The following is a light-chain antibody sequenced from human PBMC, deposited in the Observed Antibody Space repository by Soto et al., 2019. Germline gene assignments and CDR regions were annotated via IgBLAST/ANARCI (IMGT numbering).Light chain of an antibody. CDR1: QSVSSN. CDR3: QQYNNWPPLT. CDR2: GAS. J-gene: IGKJ4*01. V-gene: IGKV3-15*01. Sequence: EIVMTQSPATLSVSPGERATLSCRASQSVSSNLAWYQHKPGQAPRLLIYGASTRATGIPARFSGSGSGTEFTLTLSSLQSEDFAVYYCQQYNNWPPLTFGGGTKVEIK.